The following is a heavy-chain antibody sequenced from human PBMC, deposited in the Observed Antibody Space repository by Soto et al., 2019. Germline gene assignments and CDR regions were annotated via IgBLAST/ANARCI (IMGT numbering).Heavy chain of an antibody. CDR1: DREVSGDW. CDR2: TSPAGSST. V-gene: IGHV3-74*01. CDR3: ARGNTGYGKFDD. D-gene: IGHD5-12*01. Sequence: GGAETLSGAGCDREVSGDWLACVRPDPRKGIVWVSRTSPAGSSTYYADFVRGRFTISKDTAKNTLYLQINSLGAEDTAVYYCARGNTGYGKFDDWGQGTLVPVSS. J-gene: IGHJ4*02.